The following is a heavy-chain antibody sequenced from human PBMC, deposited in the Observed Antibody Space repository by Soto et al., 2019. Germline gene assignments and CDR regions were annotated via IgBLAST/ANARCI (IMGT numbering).Heavy chain of an antibody. V-gene: IGHV5-10-1*01. CDR2: IDPSDSYT. J-gene: IGHJ6*02. CDR3: ARRRFIVVVPAARASGRYYGMDV. Sequence: GESLKISCKGSGYSFTSYWISWVRQMPGKGLEWMGRIDPSDSYTNYSPSFQGHVTISADKSISTAYLQWSSLKASDTAMYYCARRRFIVVVPAARASGRYYGMDVWGQGTTVTVSS. D-gene: IGHD2-2*01. CDR1: GYSFTSYW.